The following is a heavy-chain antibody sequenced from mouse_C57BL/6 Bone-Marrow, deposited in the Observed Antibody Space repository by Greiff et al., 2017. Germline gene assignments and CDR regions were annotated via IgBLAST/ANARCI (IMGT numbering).Heavy chain of an antibody. V-gene: IGHV1-59*01. CDR2: IDPSDSYT. CDR1: GYTFTSYW. CDR3: ARWESGRLAY. J-gene: IGHJ2*01. D-gene: IGHD4-1*01. Sequence: QVQLQQPGAELVRPGTSVKLSCKASGYTFTSYWMHWVKQRPGQGLEWIGVIDPSDSYTNYNQKFKGKATLTVDTSSSTAYMQLSSLTSEDSAVYYCARWESGRLAYWGQGTTLTVSS.